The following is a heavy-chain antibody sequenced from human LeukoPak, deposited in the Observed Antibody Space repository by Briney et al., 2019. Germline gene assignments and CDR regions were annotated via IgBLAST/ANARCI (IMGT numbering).Heavy chain of an antibody. CDR1: GGTFSSYA. CDR3: AREVYDVLTGYSYYYYMDV. CDR2: IIPIFGTA. V-gene: IGHV1-69*05. J-gene: IGHJ6*03. D-gene: IGHD3-9*01. Sequence: GASVKVSCKASGGTFSSYAISWVRQAPGQGLEWMGRIIPIFGTANYVQKFQGRVTITTDESTSTAYMELSSLRSEDTAVYYCAREVYDVLTGYSYYYYMDVWGKGTTVTVSS.